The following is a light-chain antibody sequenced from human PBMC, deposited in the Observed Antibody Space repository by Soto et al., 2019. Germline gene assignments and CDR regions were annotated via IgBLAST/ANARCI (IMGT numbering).Light chain of an antibody. Sequence: DIQMTQSPYTLSASVGDRVTITCRASQTITSWLAWYQQKPGKAPKLLIYDASSLESGVSSRFSGSGSGTEFTLTISSLQPDDFATYYCQQYNSYPYTFGQGTKLEIK. CDR1: QTITSW. CDR3: QQYNSYPYT. CDR2: DAS. J-gene: IGKJ2*01. V-gene: IGKV1-5*01.